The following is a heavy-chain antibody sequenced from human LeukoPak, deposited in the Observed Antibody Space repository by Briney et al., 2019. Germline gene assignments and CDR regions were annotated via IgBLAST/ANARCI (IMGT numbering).Heavy chain of an antibody. CDR1: GDSISSNSAA. CDR2: TYYRSKWYN. D-gene: IGHD2-15*01. Sequence: SQTLSLTCALSGDSISSNSAAWNWIRQSPSRGLEWLGRTYYRSKWYNDYAVSVKSRITINPDTSKNQFSLQLNSVTPEDTAVYYCARRGCSGGSCYSGRFDPWGQGTLVTVSS. CDR3: ARRGCSGGSCYSGRFDP. J-gene: IGHJ5*02. V-gene: IGHV6-1*01.